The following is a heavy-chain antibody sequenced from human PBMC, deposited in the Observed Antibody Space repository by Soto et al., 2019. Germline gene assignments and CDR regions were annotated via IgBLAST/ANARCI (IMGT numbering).Heavy chain of an antibody. CDR3: AREGDSSGWYEGDYFDY. J-gene: IGHJ4*02. CDR2: IYSGGST. CDR1: GFTVSSNY. D-gene: IGHD6-19*01. Sequence: GGSLRLSFAASGFTVSSNYMSWVRQAPGKGLEWVSVIYSGGSTYYADSVKGRFTISRDNSKNTLYLQMNSLRAEDTAVYYCAREGDSSGWYEGDYFDYWGQGTLVTVSS. V-gene: IGHV3-66*01.